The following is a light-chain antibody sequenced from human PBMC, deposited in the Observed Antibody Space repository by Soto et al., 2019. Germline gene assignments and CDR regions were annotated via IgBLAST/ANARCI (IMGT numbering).Light chain of an antibody. CDR1: SSDVGSYNY. CDR3: SSYTSSDTLV. Sequence: QSALTQPRSVSGSPGQSITISCTGSSSDVGSYNYVSWYQQHPPKAPKLMIYEVINRPSGVSNRFSGSKSGNTASLTISGLQAEDEADYYCSSYTSSDTLVFGGGTKLTVL. J-gene: IGLJ3*02. V-gene: IGLV2-14*01. CDR2: EVI.